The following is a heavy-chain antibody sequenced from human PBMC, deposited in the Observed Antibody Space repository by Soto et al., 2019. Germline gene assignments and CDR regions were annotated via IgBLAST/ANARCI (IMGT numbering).Heavy chain of an antibody. V-gene: IGHV4-34*01. J-gene: IGHJ6*02. CDR1: GGSFSGYY. Sequence: SETLSLTCAVYGGSFSGYYWSWIRQPPGKGLEWIGEINHSGSTNYNPSLKSRVTISVDTSKNQFSLKLSSVTAADTAVYYCARGFRGYSVYDARSYYYYGMDGWGQGTTVTVSS. CDR2: INHSGST. CDR3: ARGFRGYSVYDARSYYYYGMDG. D-gene: IGHD5-12*01.